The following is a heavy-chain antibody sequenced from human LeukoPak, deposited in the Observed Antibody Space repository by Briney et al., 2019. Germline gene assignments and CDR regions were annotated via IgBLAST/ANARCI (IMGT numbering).Heavy chain of an antibody. CDR2: IKQDGSEK. V-gene: IGHV3-7*01. CDR1: GFTFSSYW. CDR3: AREEHYDFWSGYYYYYGMDV. D-gene: IGHD3-3*01. Sequence: PGGSLRLSCAASGFTFSSYWMSWVRQASGKGLEWVANIKQDGSEKYYVDSVKGRFTISRDNAKNSLYLQMNSLRAEDTAVYYCAREEHYDFWSGYYYYYGMDVWGQGTTVTVSS. J-gene: IGHJ6*02.